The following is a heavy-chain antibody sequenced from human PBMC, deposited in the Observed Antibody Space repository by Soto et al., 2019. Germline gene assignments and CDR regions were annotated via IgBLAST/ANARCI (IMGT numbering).Heavy chain of an antibody. CDR3: ARVISLGKEDAFDI. Sequence: QLQLQESGPGLVKPSETLSLTCTVSGGSISSSSYYWGWIRQPPGKGLEWIGSIYYSGSTYYNPCFQRRVTISVDTSKNQLSLKLSFFTAADTAVDYCARVISLGKEDAFDIWGQGTMVTVSS. CDR2: IYYSGST. CDR1: GGSISSSSYY. V-gene: IGHV4-39*01. J-gene: IGHJ3*02. D-gene: IGHD2-21*01.